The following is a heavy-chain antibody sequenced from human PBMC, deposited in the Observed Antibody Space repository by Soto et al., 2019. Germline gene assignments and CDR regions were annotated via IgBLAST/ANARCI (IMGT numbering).Heavy chain of an antibody. CDR3: ARVAAAGTYFDY. V-gene: IGHV4-4*02. CDR2: IYHSGST. D-gene: IGHD6-13*01. CDR1: GGSISSSNW. J-gene: IGHJ4*02. Sequence: QVQLQESGPGLVKPSGTLSLTCAVSGGSISSSNWWSWVRQPPGKGLEWIGEIYHSGSTNYNPSPKSRVTIPVDKSKTQFSLKLSSVPAADTAVYYCARVAAAGTYFDYWGQGTLVTVSS.